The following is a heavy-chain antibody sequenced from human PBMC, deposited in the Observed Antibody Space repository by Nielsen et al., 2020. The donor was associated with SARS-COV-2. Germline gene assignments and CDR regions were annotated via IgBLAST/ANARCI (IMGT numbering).Heavy chain of an antibody. J-gene: IGHJ6*02. V-gene: IGHV3-48*03. Sequence: GESLKISCAASGFTFSSYEMNWVRQAPGKGLEWVSYISSSGSTIYYADSVKGQFTISRDNAKNSLYLQMNSLRAEDTAVYYCARAGLGVPAASYYYYGMDVWGQGTTVTVSS. CDR3: ARAGLGVPAASYYYYGMDV. D-gene: IGHD2-2*01. CDR2: ISSSGSTI. CDR1: GFTFSSYE.